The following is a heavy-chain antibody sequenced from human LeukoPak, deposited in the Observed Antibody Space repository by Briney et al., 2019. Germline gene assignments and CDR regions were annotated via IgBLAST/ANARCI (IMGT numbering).Heavy chain of an antibody. J-gene: IGHJ4*02. CDR3: ARGSDYGANLIDY. V-gene: IGHV4-34*01. CDR2: IDHSGST. D-gene: IGHD4-23*01. CDR1: GGSFSDYY. Sequence: SETLSLTCAVYGGSFSDYYWSWIRQPPGKGLEWIGEIDHSGSTNYNPSLKSRVTISVDTSKNQFSLKLSSVTAADTAVYYCARGSDYGANLIDYWGQGTLVTVSS.